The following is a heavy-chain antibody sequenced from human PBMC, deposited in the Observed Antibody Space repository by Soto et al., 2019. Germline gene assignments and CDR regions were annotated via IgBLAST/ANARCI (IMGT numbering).Heavy chain of an antibody. D-gene: IGHD2-21*01. Sequence: GGSLRLSCAASGFTFSSYAMSWVRQAPGKGLEWVSAISGSGGSTYYADSVKGRFTIPRDNSKNTLYLQMNSLRAEDTAVYYCAKAQAIPSKPGSIDYWGQGTLVTVSS. J-gene: IGHJ4*02. V-gene: IGHV3-23*01. CDR3: AKAQAIPSKPGSIDY. CDR1: GFTFSSYA. CDR2: ISGSGGST.